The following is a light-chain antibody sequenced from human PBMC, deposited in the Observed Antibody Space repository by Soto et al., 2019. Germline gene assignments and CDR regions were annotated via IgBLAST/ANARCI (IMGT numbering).Light chain of an antibody. Sequence: QSVLTQPASVSGSPGQPITISCTGTSSDVGGYNYGSWYQQHPGKAPKVMIYDVSNRPSGVSNRFSGSKSGNTASLTISGLQPEDEADYYCNSYTTSSTYVFGTGTKVTVL. J-gene: IGLJ1*01. V-gene: IGLV2-14*01. CDR1: SSDVGGYNY. CDR3: NSYTTSSTYV. CDR2: DVS.